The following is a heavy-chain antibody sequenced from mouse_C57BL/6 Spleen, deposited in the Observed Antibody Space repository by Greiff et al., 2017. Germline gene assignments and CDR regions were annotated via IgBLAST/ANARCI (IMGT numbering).Heavy chain of an antibody. J-gene: IGHJ3*01. CDR3: ARWRELGEGY. CDR2: IYPSDSET. Sequence: QVQLQQPGAELVRPGSSVKLSCKASGYTFTSYWMDWVKQRPGQGLEWIGNIYPSDSETHYNQKFKDKATLTVDKSSSTAYMQLSSLTSEDSAVYYCARWRELGEGYWGQGTLVTVSA. V-gene: IGHV1-61*01. CDR1: GYTFTSYW. D-gene: IGHD4-1*01.